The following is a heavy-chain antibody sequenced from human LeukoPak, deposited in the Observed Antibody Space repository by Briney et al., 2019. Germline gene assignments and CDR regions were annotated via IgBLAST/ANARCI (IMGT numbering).Heavy chain of an antibody. Sequence: SETLSLTCTVSGGSISSYYWSWIRQPPGKGLEWIGYIYYSGSTNYNPSLKSRVTISVDTSKNQFSLKLSSVTAADTAVYYCARVAYYDFRSATPSSWYFDLWGRGTLVTVSS. CDR3: ARVAYYDFRSATPSSWYFDL. CDR1: GGSISSYY. D-gene: IGHD3-3*01. V-gene: IGHV4-59*01. J-gene: IGHJ2*01. CDR2: IYYSGST.